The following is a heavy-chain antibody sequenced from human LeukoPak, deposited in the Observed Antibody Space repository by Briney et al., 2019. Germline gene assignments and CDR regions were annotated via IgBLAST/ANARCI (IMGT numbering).Heavy chain of an antibody. J-gene: IGHJ4*02. V-gene: IGHV3-23*01. CDR3: AKAPNWGTFDY. D-gene: IGHD7-27*01. Sequence: GGSLRLSCAASGFTLRSYAMSWVRQAPGKGLEWVSAISGSGGSTYYADSVKGRFTISRDNSKNTLYLQMNSLRAEDTAVYYCAKAPNWGTFDYWGQGTLVTVSS. CDR2: ISGSGGST. CDR1: GFTLRSYA.